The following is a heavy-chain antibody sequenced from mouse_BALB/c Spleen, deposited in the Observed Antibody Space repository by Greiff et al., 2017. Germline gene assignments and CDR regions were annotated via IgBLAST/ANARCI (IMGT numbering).Heavy chain of an antibody. CDR2: IRNKANGYTT. V-gene: IGHV7-3*02. D-gene: IGHD2-12*01. CDR3: ARDRDYSYAMDY. J-gene: IGHJ4*01. CDR1: GFTFTDYY. Sequence: EVQVVESGGGLVQPGGSLRLSCATSGFTFTDYYMSWVRQPPGKALEWLGFIRNKANGYTTEYSASVKGRFTISRDNSQSILYLQMNTLRAEDSATYYCARDRDYSYAMDYWGQGTSVTVSS.